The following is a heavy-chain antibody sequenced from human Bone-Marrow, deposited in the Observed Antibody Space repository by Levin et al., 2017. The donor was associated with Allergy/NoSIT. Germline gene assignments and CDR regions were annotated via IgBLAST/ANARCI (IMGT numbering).Heavy chain of an antibody. CDR1: GFTFSNSS. V-gene: IGHV3-48*02. J-gene: IGHJ6*02. D-gene: IGHD6-13*01. CDR3: ARDCPHLSYSSTWYYYYGMDV. Sequence: GESLKISCAASGFTFSNSSMNWVRQAPGKGLEWVSYISDSSSSIFYADSVKGRFTISRDNTKNSLFLQMNSLRDEDTAVYYCARDCPHLSYSSTWYYYYGMDVWGQGTTVTVSS. CDR2: ISDSSSSI.